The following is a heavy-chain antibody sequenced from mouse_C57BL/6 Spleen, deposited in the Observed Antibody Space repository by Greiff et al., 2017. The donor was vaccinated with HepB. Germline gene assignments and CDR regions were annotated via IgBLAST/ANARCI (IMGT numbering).Heavy chain of an antibody. D-gene: IGHD2-5*01. V-gene: IGHV1-50*01. CDR1: GYTFTSYW. J-gene: IGHJ4*01. Sequence: VQLQQPGAELVKPGASVKLSCKASGYTFTSYWMQWVKQRPGQGLEWIGEIDPSDSYTNYNQKFKGKATLTVDTSSSTAYMQLSSLTSEDSAVYYCARGGYSNYGGMDYWGQGTSVTVSS. CDR2: IDPSDSYT. CDR3: ARGGYSNYGGMDY.